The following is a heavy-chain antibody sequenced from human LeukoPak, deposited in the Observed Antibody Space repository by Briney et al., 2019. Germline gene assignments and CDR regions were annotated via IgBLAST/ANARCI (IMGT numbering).Heavy chain of an antibody. CDR3: ARGVGGDSRFDP. J-gene: IGHJ5*02. D-gene: IGHD1-26*01. Sequence: GGSLRLSCAASGFTFSSYWMHWVRQAPGKGLVWVSRINSDGSSTSYADSVKGRFTISRDNAKNTLYLQMNSLRAEDTAVYYCARGVGGDSRFDPWGQGTLVTVSS. CDR1: GFTFSSYW. V-gene: IGHV3-74*01. CDR2: INSDGSST.